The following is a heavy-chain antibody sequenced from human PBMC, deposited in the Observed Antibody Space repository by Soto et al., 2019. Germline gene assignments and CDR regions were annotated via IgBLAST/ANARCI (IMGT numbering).Heavy chain of an antibody. V-gene: IGHV4-34*01. CDR2: INHSGST. CDR1: GGSFSGYY. D-gene: IGHD5-18*01. J-gene: IGHJ4*02. Sequence: SQTLSLTCAVYGGSFSGYYWSWIRQPPGKGLEWIGEINHSGSTNYNPSLKSRVTISVDTSKNQFSLKLSSVTAADTAVYYCARGHSYAPRRGRYYFDYWGQGTLVTVSS. CDR3: ARGHSYAPRRGRYYFDY.